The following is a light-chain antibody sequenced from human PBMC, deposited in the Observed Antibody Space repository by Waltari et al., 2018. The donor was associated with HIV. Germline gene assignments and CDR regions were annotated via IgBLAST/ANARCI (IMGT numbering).Light chain of an antibody. Sequence: QSVLTQPPSASGTPGQRVTISCSGSSSNPGSYYVYWYQQLPGTAPKLLNEGNNQRPSGVPDRFSGSKAGTAASLAISGLRSEDEADYYCAAWADSLSAVVFGGGTKLTVL. CDR1: SSNPGSYY. J-gene: IGLJ2*01. CDR2: GNN. V-gene: IGLV1-47*01. CDR3: AAWADSLSAVV.